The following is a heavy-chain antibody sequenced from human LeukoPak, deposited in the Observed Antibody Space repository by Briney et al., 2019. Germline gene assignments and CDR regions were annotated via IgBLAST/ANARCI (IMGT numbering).Heavy chain of an antibody. J-gene: IGHJ5*02. CDR2: ITYDGDYK. Sequence: PGGSLRLSCAASGFNFSIYAMHGVRQAPGKGLEWGAVITYDGDYKYYGDSVRGRFSISRDISKNTLYLQMNSLIPEDTAVYYCARDNKLPQPPFDPWGQGTLVTVSS. V-gene: IGHV3-30*04. CDR1: GFNFSIYA. D-gene: IGHD1-7*01. CDR3: ARDNKLPQPPFDP.